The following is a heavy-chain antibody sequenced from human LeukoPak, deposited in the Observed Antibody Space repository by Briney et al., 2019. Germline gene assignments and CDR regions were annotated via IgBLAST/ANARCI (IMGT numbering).Heavy chain of an antibody. CDR1: GFTFSSYS. CDR3: AKVVMAKDY. CDR2: ISGSNSYI. V-gene: IGHV3-21*04. Sequence: GGSLRLSCAASGFTFSSYSMNWVRQAPGKGLEWVSSISGSNSYIYYADSMKGRFTISRDNSKNTLYLQMNSLRAEDTAVYYCAKVVMAKDYWGQGTLVTVSS. J-gene: IGHJ4*02. D-gene: IGHD2/OR15-2a*01.